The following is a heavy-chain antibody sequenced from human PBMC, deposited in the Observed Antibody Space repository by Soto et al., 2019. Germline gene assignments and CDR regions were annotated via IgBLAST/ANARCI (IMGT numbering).Heavy chain of an antibody. J-gene: IGHJ6*03. V-gene: IGHV1-2*02. CDR3: AREGGGATATLDYYYFYMDV. D-gene: IGHD5-12*01. CDR1: GYRFSDYY. Sequence: QVQLVQSGAGVKKPGASVTVSCKPSGYRFSDYYLHWVRQAPGQGPEWMGWMNPNSGDTKYALKFKGRVTMTRDTSVRTAFMELNWLKSDDTAVYYCAREGGGATATLDYYYFYMDVWGIGTTVTVSS. CDR2: MNPNSGDT.